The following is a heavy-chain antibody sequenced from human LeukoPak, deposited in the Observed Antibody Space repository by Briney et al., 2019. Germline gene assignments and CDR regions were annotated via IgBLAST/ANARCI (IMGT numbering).Heavy chain of an antibody. CDR1: GFTFRTYW. J-gene: IGHJ4*02. D-gene: IGHD1-26*01. V-gene: IGHV3-74*01. Sequence: PGGSLRLSCAASGFTFRTYWMHWVRHAPGKGLVWVSRISTDAGSTTGYADSVKGRFTISRDNAKNTLYLQMNSLRAEDTAVYYCARDLSSGSYRFFDNWGQGTLVTVAS. CDR2: ISTDAGSTT. CDR3: ARDLSSGSYRFFDN.